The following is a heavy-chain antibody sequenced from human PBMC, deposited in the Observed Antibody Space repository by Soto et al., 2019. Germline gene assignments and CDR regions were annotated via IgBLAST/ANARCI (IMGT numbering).Heavy chain of an antibody. V-gene: IGHV3-48*03. Sequence: EVLLVESGGGLVQPGGSLRLSCAASGFTFTSYEVNWVRQAPGKGLEWVSYISSTGRTIYYADSVKGRCTISRDNAKNSLYLQMNSLRAEDTALYYCARGDGALYWGQGTLVTVSS. CDR2: ISSTGRTI. CDR1: GFTFTSYE. J-gene: IGHJ4*02. D-gene: IGHD3-10*01. CDR3: ARGDGALY.